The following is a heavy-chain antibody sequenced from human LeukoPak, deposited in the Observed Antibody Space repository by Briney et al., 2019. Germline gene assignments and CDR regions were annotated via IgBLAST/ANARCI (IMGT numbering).Heavy chain of an antibody. CDR3: AREFDGSASGAGY. Sequence: PGGSLRLSCAASGFTFSRYSMNWVRQAPGKGLEWVSSMSSSSGLIYYGDSGKGRFTVSRDNAKRSLYLQMNSLRADDTAVYYCAREFDGSASGAGYWGQGTLVTVSS. V-gene: IGHV3-21*01. CDR2: MSSSSGLI. D-gene: IGHD1-26*01. J-gene: IGHJ4*02. CDR1: GFTFSRYS.